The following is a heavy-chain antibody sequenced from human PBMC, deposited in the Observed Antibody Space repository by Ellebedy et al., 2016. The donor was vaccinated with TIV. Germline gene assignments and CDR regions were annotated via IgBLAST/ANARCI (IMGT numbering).Heavy chain of an antibody. D-gene: IGHD3-3*01. V-gene: IGHV3-11*06. Sequence: GESLKISCAASGFTFSDYYMSWIRQAPGKGLEWVSYISSSSSYTNYADSVKGRFTISRDNAKNSLYLQMNSLGAEDTAVYYCARGGLTGGYDFWRSYYYGMDVWGQGTTVTVSS. CDR3: ARGGLTGGYDFWRSYYYGMDV. J-gene: IGHJ6*02. CDR2: ISSSSSYT. CDR1: GFTFSDYY.